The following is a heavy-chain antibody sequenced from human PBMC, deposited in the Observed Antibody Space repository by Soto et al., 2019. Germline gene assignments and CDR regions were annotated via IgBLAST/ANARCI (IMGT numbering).Heavy chain of an antibody. D-gene: IGHD2-21*02. J-gene: IGHJ4*02. V-gene: IGHV3-9*01. CDR1: GFTFDDYA. Sequence: GGSLRLSCAASGFTFDDYAMHWVRQAPGKGLEWVSGISWNSGSIGYADSVKGRFTISRDNARNSLYLQMNSLRAEDTALYYCAKGSPCGGDCYSGYPDYWGQGTLVTVSS. CDR2: ISWNSGSI. CDR3: AKGSPCGGDCYSGYPDY.